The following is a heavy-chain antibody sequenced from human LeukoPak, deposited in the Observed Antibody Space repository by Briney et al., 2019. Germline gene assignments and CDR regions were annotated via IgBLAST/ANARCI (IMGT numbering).Heavy chain of an antibody. J-gene: IGHJ6*02. CDR2: ISESGSGT. Sequence: GGSLRLSCAVSGLTFSRYAMSWVRQAPGKGLEWVSTISESGSGTYYADSVKGRFTISRDNAKNSLYLQMNSLRAEDTALYYCAKDRVSTLYGMDVWGQGTTVTVSS. CDR3: AKDRVSTLYGMDV. CDR1: GLTFSRYA. D-gene: IGHD6-6*01. V-gene: IGHV3-23*01.